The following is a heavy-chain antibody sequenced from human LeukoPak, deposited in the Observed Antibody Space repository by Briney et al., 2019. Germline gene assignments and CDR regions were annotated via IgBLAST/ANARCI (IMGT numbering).Heavy chain of an antibody. CDR2: INPSFGNS. CDR1: GYTFTSYY. V-gene: IGHV1-46*01. J-gene: IGHJ6*02. Sequence: VASVKVSCKASGYTFTSYYMHWVRQAPGQGLEWMAIINPSFGNSSYAQKFQGRVTMTRDTSTSTVYMELSSLRSEDTAVYYCARDLHYYVAMDVWGQGTTVTVSS. D-gene: IGHD3-10*02. CDR3: ARDLHYYVAMDV.